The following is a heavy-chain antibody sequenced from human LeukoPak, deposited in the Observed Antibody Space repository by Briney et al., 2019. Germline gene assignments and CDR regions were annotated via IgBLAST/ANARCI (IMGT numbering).Heavy chain of an antibody. Sequence: TGGSLRLSCAASGFTFSHYDINWVRQAPGKGLEWVALVQFDGNIKYYADSVKGRFTISRDNSKNTVYLEMSSLRVDDTAVYYCAKGQWADDWGQGTLVTVSS. CDR1: GFTFSHYD. J-gene: IGHJ4*02. CDR2: VQFDGNIK. V-gene: IGHV3-30*02. CDR3: AKGQWADD. D-gene: IGHD2-8*01.